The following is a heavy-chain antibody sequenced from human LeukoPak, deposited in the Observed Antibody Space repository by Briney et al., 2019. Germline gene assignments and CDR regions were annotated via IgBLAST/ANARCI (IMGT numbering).Heavy chain of an antibody. Sequence: SVKVSCKASGGTFSSYAISWVRQAPGQGLEWMGRIIPIFGTANYAQMFQGRVTITTDESTSTAYMELSCLRSEDTAVYYCARGRKDYGDYYFDSWGQGTLVTVSS. CDR3: ARGRKDYGDYYFDS. D-gene: IGHD4-17*01. CDR1: GGTFSSYA. J-gene: IGHJ4*02. V-gene: IGHV1-69*05. CDR2: IIPIFGTA.